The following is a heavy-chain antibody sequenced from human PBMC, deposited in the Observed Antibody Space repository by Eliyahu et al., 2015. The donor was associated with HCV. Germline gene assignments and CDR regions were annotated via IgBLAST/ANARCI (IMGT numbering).Heavy chain of an antibody. Sequence: EVQLVESGGGLVQPGGSLRLSCXASGFTFSSYSMNWVRQAPGKGLGWVSYISSSSSTIYYADSVKGRFTISRDNAKNSLYLQMNSLRDEDTAVYYCARDSKYSSGWGRKGGYFDYWGQGTLVTVSS. D-gene: IGHD6-19*01. CDR2: ISSSSSTI. V-gene: IGHV3-48*02. J-gene: IGHJ4*02. CDR1: GFTFSSYS. CDR3: ARDSKYSSGWGRKGGYFDY.